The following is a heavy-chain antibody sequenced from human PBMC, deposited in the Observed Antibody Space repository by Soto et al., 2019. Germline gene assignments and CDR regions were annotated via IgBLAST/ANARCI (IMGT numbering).Heavy chain of an antibody. J-gene: IGHJ4*02. CDR2: ISASGGAT. D-gene: IGHD1-26*01. V-gene: IGHV3-23*01. CDR1: RFTFTSYA. CDR3: AKDVEGGSLFRGAFDY. Sequence: GGSLRLSCVAARFTFTSYAMSWVRQAPGKGLEWVAAISASGGATIHADSVKGRLTISRDNSKNTLYLQMNSLRAEDTAVYYCAKDVEGGSLFRGAFDYWGQGTQVTVSS.